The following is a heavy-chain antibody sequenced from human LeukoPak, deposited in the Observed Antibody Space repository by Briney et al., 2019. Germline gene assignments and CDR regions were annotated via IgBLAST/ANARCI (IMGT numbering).Heavy chain of an antibody. CDR1: GYTFTGYY. Sequence: ASVKVSCKASGYTFTGYYVHWVRQAPGQGLEWMAWINPNSGVANSAQKFQGRITMTRDASFSTAYMELSRLRSDDTAMYYCARESVAVAGRGYLDYWGQGALVTVSS. CDR3: ARESVAVAGRGYLDY. V-gene: IGHV1-2*02. CDR2: INPNSGVA. J-gene: IGHJ4*02. D-gene: IGHD6-19*01.